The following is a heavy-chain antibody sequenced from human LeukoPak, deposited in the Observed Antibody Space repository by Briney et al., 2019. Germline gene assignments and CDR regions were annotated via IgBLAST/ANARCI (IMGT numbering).Heavy chain of an antibody. CDR1: GDSVSSSSDA. CDR3: ARGLLFTGLDY. D-gene: IGHD3-10*01. CDR2: TYYRSKWYN. V-gene: IGHV6-1*01. Sequence: SQTLSLTCAISGDSVSSSSDAWNWIRQSPSRGLEWLGRTYYRSKWYNDYAVSVKSRITIIPDTSKNQFSLHLNSVTPEDTAVYYCARGLLFTGLDYWGQGTLVTDSS. J-gene: IGHJ4*02.